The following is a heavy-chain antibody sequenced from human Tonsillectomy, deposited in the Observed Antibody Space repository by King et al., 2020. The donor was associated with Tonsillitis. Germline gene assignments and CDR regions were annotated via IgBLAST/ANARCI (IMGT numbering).Heavy chain of an antibody. Sequence: QLQESGPGLVKPSQTLSLNCSVSGGSITSDGYYWSWIRQPAGKGLEWIGRIYTSGSTTYNPSLESRVTMSVDTSKNQFSLKLTSVTAADTAVYYCARGGDILTGESLFDPWGQGTLVTVSS. CDR3: ARGGDILTGESLFDP. CDR2: IYTSGST. D-gene: IGHD3-9*01. J-gene: IGHJ5*02. V-gene: IGHV4-61*02. CDR1: GGSITSDGYY.